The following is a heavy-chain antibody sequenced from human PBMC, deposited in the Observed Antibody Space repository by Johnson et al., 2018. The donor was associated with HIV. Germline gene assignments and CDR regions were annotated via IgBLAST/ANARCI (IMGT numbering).Heavy chain of an antibody. CDR3: ARGDGYRRAFDI. CDR1: GVIFSDYY. Sequence: QVQLVESGGGLVKPGGSLRLSCAVSGVIFSDYYMSWIRQAPGKGLEWVSYISGSGNSIYYADSVTGRFTISRDNAKNSLYLQMNSLRAEDTAVYYCARGDGYRRAFDIWGKGQWSPSLQ. CDR2: ISGSGNSI. J-gene: IGHJ3*02. D-gene: IGHD1-1*01. V-gene: IGHV3-11*04.